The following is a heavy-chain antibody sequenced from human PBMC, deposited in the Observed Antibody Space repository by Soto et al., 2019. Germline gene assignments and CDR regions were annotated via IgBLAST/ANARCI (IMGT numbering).Heavy chain of an antibody. Sequence: QVQLVQSGAEVKKPGASVKVSCKASGYTFTSYDINWVRQATGQGLEWMGWMNPNSGNTGYAQKFQGRVTMTRNTSISTAYMELSSLISEDTAVYYCARGINDHIVATRLDAFDIWGQGTMVTVSS. CDR3: ARGINDHIVATRLDAFDI. J-gene: IGHJ3*02. V-gene: IGHV1-8*01. CDR1: GYTFTSYD. D-gene: IGHD5-12*01. CDR2: MNPNSGNT.